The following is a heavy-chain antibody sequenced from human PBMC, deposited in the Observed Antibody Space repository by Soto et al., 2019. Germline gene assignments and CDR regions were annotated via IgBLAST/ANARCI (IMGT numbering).Heavy chain of an antibody. J-gene: IGHJ5*02. D-gene: IGHD6-6*01. CDR1: GFTFSSYA. V-gene: IGHV3-23*01. Sequence: EVQLLESGGGLVQPGGSLRLSCAASGFTFSSYAMSWVRQAPGKGLEWVSAISGSGGSTYYADSVKGRFTISRDNSKNTLYVKMNSLRAEDTGVYYCAKDRSIAAQYNWFDPWGQGTLVTVSS. CDR2: ISGSGGST. CDR3: AKDRSIAAQYNWFDP.